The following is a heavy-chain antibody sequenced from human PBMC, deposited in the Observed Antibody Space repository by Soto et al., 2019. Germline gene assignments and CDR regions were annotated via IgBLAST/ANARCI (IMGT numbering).Heavy chain of an antibody. CDR1: GGSISSSSYY. J-gene: IGHJ3*02. CDR3: ARLGGYSGYGAAFDI. D-gene: IGHD5-12*01. CDR2: IYYSGST. Sequence: SETLSLTCTVSGGSISSSSYYWGWIRQPPGKGLEWIGSIYYSGSTYYNPSLKSRVTISVDTSKNQFSLKLSSVTAADTAVYYCARLGGYSGYGAAFDIWGQGTMV. V-gene: IGHV4-39*01.